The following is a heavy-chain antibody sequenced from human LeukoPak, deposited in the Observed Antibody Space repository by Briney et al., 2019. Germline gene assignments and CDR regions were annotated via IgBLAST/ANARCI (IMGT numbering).Heavy chain of an antibody. CDR2: IIPIFGTA. CDR3: ASNNYYDGINWFDP. D-gene: IGHD3-22*01. CDR1: GGTFSSYA. J-gene: IGHJ5*02. Sequence: EASVKVSCKASGGTFSSYAISWVRQAPGQGLEWMGGIIPIFGTANYAQKFQGRVTITADESTSTAYMELSSLRSEDTAVYYCASNNYYDGINWFDPWGQGTLVTVSS. V-gene: IGHV1-69*13.